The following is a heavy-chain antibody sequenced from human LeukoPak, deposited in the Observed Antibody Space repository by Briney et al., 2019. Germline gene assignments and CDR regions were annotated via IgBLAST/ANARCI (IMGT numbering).Heavy chain of an antibody. CDR3: AKGFSGYGDINYFDY. V-gene: IGHV3-30*02. J-gene: IGHJ4*02. CDR2: IRYDGSNK. D-gene: IGHD4-17*01. Sequence: PGGSLRLSCAASGFTFSSYGMHWVRQAPGKGLEWVAFIRYDGSNKYYADSVKGRFTISRDNSKNTLYLQMNSLRAEDTAVYYCAKGFSGYGDINYFDYWGQGTLVTVSS. CDR1: GFTFSSYG.